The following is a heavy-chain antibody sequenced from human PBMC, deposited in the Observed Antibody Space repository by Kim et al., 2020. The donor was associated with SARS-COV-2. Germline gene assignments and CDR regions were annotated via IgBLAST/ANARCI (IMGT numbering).Heavy chain of an antibody. V-gene: IGHV4-4*07. CDR1: GDSLSSDY. D-gene: IGHD3-16*02. CDR2: IYTSGRT. J-gene: IGHJ4*02. CDR3: ASALGH. Sequence: SETLSLTCTVSGDSLSSDYWSWNRQPAGKGLEWIGRIYTSGRTNYNPSLQSRVTMSVDMSKNQFSLKLSSVTAADTAVYYCASALGHWGKGTLSTASS.